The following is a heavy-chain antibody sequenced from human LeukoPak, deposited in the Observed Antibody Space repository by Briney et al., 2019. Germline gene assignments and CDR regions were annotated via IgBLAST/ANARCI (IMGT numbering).Heavy chain of an antibody. CDR1: GFTFNSYS. D-gene: IGHD5-18*01. J-gene: IGHJ4*02. Sequence: PGGSLRLSCAASGFTFNSYSMHWVRQGPGKGLEWVAVISYDGSNKYYADSVKGRFTISRDNSKNTLYLQMNGLRAEDTAVYYCARQQDTTNPGYWGQGTLVTVSS. CDR2: ISYDGSNK. CDR3: ARQQDTTNPGY. V-gene: IGHV3-30*14.